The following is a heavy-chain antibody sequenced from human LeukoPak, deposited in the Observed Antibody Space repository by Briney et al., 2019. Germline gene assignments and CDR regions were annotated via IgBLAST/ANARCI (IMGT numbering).Heavy chain of an antibody. CDR3: ARDRGWADLD. D-gene: IGHD3-10*01. CDR1: GFTFSSNW. J-gene: IGHJ4*02. CDR2: INVDGSEK. V-gene: IGHV3-7*01. Sequence: GGSLRLSCAASGFTFSSNWMAWVRQAPGKGLEWVANINVDGSEKNCVDSVKGRFTISRDNAKDSLNLQMNSLRVEDTAVYYCARDRGWADLDWGQGTLVTVSS.